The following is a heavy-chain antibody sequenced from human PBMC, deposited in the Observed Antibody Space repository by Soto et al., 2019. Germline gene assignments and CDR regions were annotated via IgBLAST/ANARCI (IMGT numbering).Heavy chain of an antibody. Sequence: PSETLSLTCTVSGGSISSGDYYWSWIRQPPGKGLEWIGYIYYSGSTYYNPSLKSRVTISVDTSKNQFSLKLSSVTAADTAVYYCARNRPVDSSGYPPQGNWFDPWGQGTLVTVSS. J-gene: IGHJ5*02. V-gene: IGHV4-30-4*01. CDR3: ARNRPVDSSGYPPQGNWFDP. CDR1: GGSISSGDYY. D-gene: IGHD3-22*01. CDR2: IYYSGST.